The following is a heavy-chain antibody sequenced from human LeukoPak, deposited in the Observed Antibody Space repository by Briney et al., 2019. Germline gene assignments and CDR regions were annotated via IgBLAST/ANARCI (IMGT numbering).Heavy chain of an antibody. V-gene: IGHV3-23*01. J-gene: IGHJ6*03. CDR1: GFTFSSYS. CDR3: AKDRAAMVNDYIDV. Sequence: PWESLTLTCAVSGFTFSSYSMSWVRQAPGKGLEWVSAISGSGGSTYYADSVKGRFTISREYSKNTLYLQMNRLRAVDAAVYYCAKDRAAMVNDYIDVWGKGTTVTVSS. D-gene: IGHD5-18*01. CDR2: ISGSGGST.